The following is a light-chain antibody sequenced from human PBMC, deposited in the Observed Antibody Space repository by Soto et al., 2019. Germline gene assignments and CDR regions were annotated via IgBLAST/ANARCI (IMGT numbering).Light chain of an antibody. CDR2: DVT. V-gene: IGLV2-11*01. CDR3: CSYGGSYIL. CDR1: SSDVGDYNF. Sequence: QSVLTQPRSVSGSPGQSVIISCTGTSSDVGDYNFVSWYQHHPDKVPKLMIYDVTKRPSGVPDRFSGSKSGNTASLTISGLQSEDEADYYCCSYGGSYILFGGGTKLTVL. J-gene: IGLJ2*01.